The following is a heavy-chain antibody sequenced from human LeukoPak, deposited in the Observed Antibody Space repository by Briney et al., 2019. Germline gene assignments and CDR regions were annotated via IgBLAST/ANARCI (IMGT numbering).Heavy chain of an antibody. J-gene: IGHJ4*02. CDR1: GFTFSSYA. Sequence: GGSLRLSCAASGFTFSSYAMSWVRQAPGKGLEWVSAISGSGGSTYYADPVKGRFTISRDNSKNTLYLQMNSLRVEDTAVYYCARDGQLGNYWGQGTLVTVSS. V-gene: IGHV3-23*01. CDR3: ARDGQLGNY. D-gene: IGHD7-27*01. CDR2: ISGSGGST.